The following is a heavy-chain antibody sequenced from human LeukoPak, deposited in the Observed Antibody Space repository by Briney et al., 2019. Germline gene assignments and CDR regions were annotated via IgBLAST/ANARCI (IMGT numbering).Heavy chain of an antibody. Sequence: EASVKVSCKASEYTFTGYYMHWVRQAPGQGLEWMGGIIPIFGTANYAQKFQGRVTITADESTSTAYMELSSLRSEDTAVYYCARDNGGTAMAYYYYYYMDVWGKGTTVTISS. CDR1: EYTFTGYY. J-gene: IGHJ6*03. V-gene: IGHV1-69*13. D-gene: IGHD5-18*01. CDR3: ARDNGGTAMAYYYYYYMDV. CDR2: IIPIFGTA.